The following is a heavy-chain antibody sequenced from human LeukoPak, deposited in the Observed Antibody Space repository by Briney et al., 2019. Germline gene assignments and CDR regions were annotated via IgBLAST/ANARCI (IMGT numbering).Heavy chain of an antibody. Sequence: ASVKVSCKASGYTFTDYFMHWVRQAPGQGLEWMGWINPNSGDTNYAQKFQGRVTMTRDTSITTAYMELSRLTSDDTAVYYCARDMGGLAEYYFDYWGQGTLVTVSS. V-gene: IGHV1-2*02. D-gene: IGHD3-16*01. CDR2: INPNSGDT. CDR3: ARDMGGLAEYYFDY. CDR1: GYTFTDYF. J-gene: IGHJ4*02.